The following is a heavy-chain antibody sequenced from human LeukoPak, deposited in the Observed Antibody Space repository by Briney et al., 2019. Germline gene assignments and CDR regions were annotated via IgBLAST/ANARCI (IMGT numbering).Heavy chain of an antibody. V-gene: IGHV3-23*01. J-gene: IGHJ4*02. CDR1: GFTFSSHV. D-gene: IGHD6-6*01. CDR2: ISGSGGST. Sequence: PGGSLRLSCAASGFTFSSHVMSWVRQAPGKGLEWVAGISGSGGSTNYADSVKGRFTISRDSPKNTLYLQMNSLRAEDTAVYYCAKDHWAEYSSSGYDYWGQGTLVTVSS. CDR3: AKDHWAEYSSSGYDY.